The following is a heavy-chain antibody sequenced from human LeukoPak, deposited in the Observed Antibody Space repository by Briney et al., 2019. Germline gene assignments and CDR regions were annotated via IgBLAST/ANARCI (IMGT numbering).Heavy chain of an antibody. CDR2: INHSGST. D-gene: IGHD3/OR15-3a*01. CDR3: ARQTGSGLFILP. J-gene: IGHJ4*02. CDR1: GGSFSGYY. Sequence: SETLSLTCAVYGGSFSGYYWSWIRQPPGKGLEWIGEINHSGSTNYNPSLKSRVTISVDASKNQFSLKLSSVTAADTSVYYCARQTGSGLFILPGGQGTLVTVSS. V-gene: IGHV4-34*01.